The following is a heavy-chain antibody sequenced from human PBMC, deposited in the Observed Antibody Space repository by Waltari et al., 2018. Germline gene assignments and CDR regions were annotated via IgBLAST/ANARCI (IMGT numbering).Heavy chain of an antibody. D-gene: IGHD6-13*01. CDR3: ARDWQQLDYYYYMDV. J-gene: IGHJ6*03. CDR1: GYTFTGYY. V-gene: IGHV1-2*02. Sequence: QVQLVQSGAEVKKPGASVKVSCKASGYTFTGYYMHWVRQAPGQGLEWMGWINPNSGGTNYAQKFQGRVTMTRDTSISTAYMELSRLRSDDTAVYYCARDWQQLDYYYYMDVWGKGTTVTISS. CDR2: INPNSGGT.